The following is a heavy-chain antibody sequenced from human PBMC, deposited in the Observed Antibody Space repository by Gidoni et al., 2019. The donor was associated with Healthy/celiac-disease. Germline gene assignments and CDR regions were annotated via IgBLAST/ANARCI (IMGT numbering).Heavy chain of an antibody. CDR3: ARGSRDDYERRGDAFDI. V-gene: IGHV3-48*03. D-gene: IGHD4-17*01. J-gene: IGHJ3*02. CDR2: ISSSVSTI. Sequence: EVRLVESGGGLVQPGGSLRPSCAASGFTFSCYEMNWVRQAPGKGLEWVSYISSSVSTIYYADSVKGRFTISRDNAKNSLYLQMNSLRAKDTAVYYCARGSRDDYERRGDAFDIWGQGTMVTVSS. CDR1: GFTFSCYE.